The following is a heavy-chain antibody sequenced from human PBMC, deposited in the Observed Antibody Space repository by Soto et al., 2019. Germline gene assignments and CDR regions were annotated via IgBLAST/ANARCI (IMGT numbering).Heavy chain of an antibody. CDR3: AKAYFVWSSEQPYYFDY. Sequence: EVQLLDSGGGLVQPGGSLRLSCAASGFTFSNYAMTLVRQVPGKGLEWVSGISGSGGRSYYADSVKGRFTISRDNSKSTLYLQMNSPRAEDTDVYYCAKAYFVWSSEQPYYFDYWGQGTLVTVSS. J-gene: IGHJ4*02. CDR2: ISGSGGRS. D-gene: IGHD3-16*01. CDR1: GFTFSNYA. V-gene: IGHV3-23*01.